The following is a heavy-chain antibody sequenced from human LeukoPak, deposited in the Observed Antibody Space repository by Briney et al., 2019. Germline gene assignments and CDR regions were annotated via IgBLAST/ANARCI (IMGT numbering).Heavy chain of an antibody. V-gene: IGHV4-59*01. D-gene: IGHD4-11*01. CDR2: IYSSGST. CDR3: AREGTTVTHFDY. CDR1: GGSISGYH. Sequence: SETLSLTCTVSGGSISGYHWSWIRQPPGKGLEWIGYIYSSGSTNYNPSLKSRVTISIDTSKNQFSLKLSSVTAADTAVYYCAREGTTVTHFDYWGQGTLVTVSS. J-gene: IGHJ4*02.